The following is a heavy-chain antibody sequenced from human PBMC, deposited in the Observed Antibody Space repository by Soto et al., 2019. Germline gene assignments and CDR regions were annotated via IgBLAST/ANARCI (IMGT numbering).Heavy chain of an antibody. Sequence: GASVKVSCKASGGTFSSYAISWVRQAPGQGLEWMGGIIPIFGTANYAQKSQGRVTITADESTSTAYMELSSLRAEDTAVYYCAKQRSGWILYYFDYWGQGTLVTVSS. CDR3: AKQRSGWILYYFDY. V-gene: IGHV1-69*13. CDR1: GGTFSSYA. CDR2: IIPIFGTA. J-gene: IGHJ4*02. D-gene: IGHD6-19*01.